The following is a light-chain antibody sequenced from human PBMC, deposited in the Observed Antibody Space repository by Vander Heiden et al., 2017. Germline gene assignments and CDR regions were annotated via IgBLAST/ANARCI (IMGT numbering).Light chain of an antibody. CDR2: EVS. J-gene: IGLJ2*01. CDR3: YSYAGSSTLV. Sequence: QSALTQPASVSGSPGQSITISCTGTSSDVGSYNLVSWYQQHTGKAPKLMIYEVSKRPSGVSNRFSGSKSGNAAPLTISGLQAEDEADYYCYSYAGSSTLVFGGGTKLTVL. V-gene: IGLV2-23*02. CDR1: SSDVGSYNL.